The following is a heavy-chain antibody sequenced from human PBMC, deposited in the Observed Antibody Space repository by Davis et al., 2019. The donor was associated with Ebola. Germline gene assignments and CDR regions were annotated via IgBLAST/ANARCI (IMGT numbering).Heavy chain of an antibody. Sequence: SETLFLTCTVSGGSISSYYWSWIRQPPGKGLEWIGYIYYSGSTNYNPSLKSRVTISVDTSKNQFSLKLSSVTAADTAVYYCARGVPATLGVPTDDAFDIWGQGTMVTVSS. J-gene: IGHJ3*02. CDR2: IYYSGST. V-gene: IGHV4-59*01. D-gene: IGHD3-16*01. CDR3: ARGVPATLGVPTDDAFDI. CDR1: GGSISSYY.